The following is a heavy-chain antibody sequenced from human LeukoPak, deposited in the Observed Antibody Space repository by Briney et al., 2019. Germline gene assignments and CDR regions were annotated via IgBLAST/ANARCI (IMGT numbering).Heavy chain of an antibody. CDR2: IYYSGST. D-gene: IGHD5-12*01. J-gene: IGHJ6*02. V-gene: IGHV4-59*08. CDR3: ARHGGAGSGYDFPYYYYGMDV. CDR1: GGSISSYY. Sequence: PSETLSLTCTVSGGSISSYYWSWIRQPPGKGLEWIGYIYYSGSTNYNPSLKSRVTISVDTSKNQFSLKLSSVTAADTAVYYCARHGGAGSGYDFPYYYYGMDVWGQGTTVTVSS.